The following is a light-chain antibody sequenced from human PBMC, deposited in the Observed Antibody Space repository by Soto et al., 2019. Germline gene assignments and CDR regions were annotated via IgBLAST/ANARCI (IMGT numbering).Light chain of an antibody. CDR1: QSVSSY. Sequence: EIVLTQSPAIPTLSQGERATLSCRASQSVSSYLAWYQQKPGQAPRLLIYDASNRATGIPARFSGSGSGTDFTLTISSLEPEDFAVYYCQQRSNWPPITFGHGTRLEIK. V-gene: IGKV3-11*01. CDR2: DAS. CDR3: QQRSNWPPIT. J-gene: IGKJ5*01.